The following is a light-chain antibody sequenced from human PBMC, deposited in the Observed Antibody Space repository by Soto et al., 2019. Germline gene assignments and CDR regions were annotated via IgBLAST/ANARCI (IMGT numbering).Light chain of an antibody. V-gene: IGKV3-11*01. Sequence: DIVLTQSPGTLSLSPAESAALSARASQSVSCYLAWYQQKPGQAPRRLIYDASNRGTGIRARFSGRGSGTDFTLSIRNLEDKDFAVYYCQQRRNFTFGQGTKVDIK. CDR1: QSVSCY. CDR3: QQRRNFT. CDR2: DAS. J-gene: IGKJ1*01.